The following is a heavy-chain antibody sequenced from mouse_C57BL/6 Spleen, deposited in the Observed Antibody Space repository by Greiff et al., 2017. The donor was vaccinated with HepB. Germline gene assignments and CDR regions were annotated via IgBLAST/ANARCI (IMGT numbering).Heavy chain of an antibody. CDR3: ARHPKGYFDY. J-gene: IGHJ2*01. Sequence: EVMLVESGGDLVKPGGSLKLSCAASGFTFSSYGMSWVRQTPDKRLEWVATISSGGSYTYYPDSVKGRFTISRDNAKNTLYLQMSSLKSEDTAMYYCARHPKGYFDYWGQGTTLTVSS. V-gene: IGHV5-6*01. CDR2: ISSGGSYT. CDR1: GFTFSSYG.